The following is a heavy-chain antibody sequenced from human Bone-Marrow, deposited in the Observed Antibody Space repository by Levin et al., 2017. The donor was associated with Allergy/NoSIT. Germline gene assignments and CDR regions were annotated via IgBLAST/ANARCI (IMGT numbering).Heavy chain of an antibody. V-gene: IGHV3-23*01. CDR2: ISGGGGRT. J-gene: IGHJ4*02. CDR1: GFTFSNYA. Sequence: PGGSLRLSCTASGFTFSNYAMNWVRQAPGKGLEWVSSISGGGGRTDYADSVKGRCTISRDSSTHTEEVQMNSLRVEDTAVYYCAKGMELWDLIAVGPPFDDWGQGTLVAVSS. CDR3: AKGMELWDLIAVGPPFDD. D-gene: IGHD6-19*01.